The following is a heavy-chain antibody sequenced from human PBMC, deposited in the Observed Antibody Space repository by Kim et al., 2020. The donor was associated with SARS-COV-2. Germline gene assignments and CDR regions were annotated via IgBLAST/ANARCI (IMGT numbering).Heavy chain of an antibody. CDR1: GGSFSGYY. D-gene: IGHD3-10*01. V-gene: IGHV4-34*01. CDR2: INHSGST. Sequence: SETLSLTCAVYGGSFSGYYWSWIRQPPGKGLEWIGEINHSGSTNYNPSLKSRVTISVDTSKNQFSLKLSSVTAADTAVYYCARGRYYYGSGSYYRLYYFDYWGQGTLVTVSS. J-gene: IGHJ4*02. CDR3: ARGRYYYGSGSYYRLYYFDY.